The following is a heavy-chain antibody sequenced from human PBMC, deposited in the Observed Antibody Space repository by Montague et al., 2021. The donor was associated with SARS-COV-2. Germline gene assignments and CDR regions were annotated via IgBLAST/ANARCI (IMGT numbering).Heavy chain of an antibody. J-gene: IGHJ6*02. D-gene: IGHD6-13*01. Sequence: SDTLSLTCTVSGGSISSSSYYWGWIRQPPGKGLEWIGSIYYSGSTYYNPSLKSRVTVSVDTSKNQFSLKLSSGTAADTAVYYCARVGRQQLVRLSGMDVWGQGTTVTVSS. CDR2: IYYSGST. V-gene: IGHV4-39*07. CDR1: GGSISSSSYY. CDR3: ARVGRQQLVRLSGMDV.